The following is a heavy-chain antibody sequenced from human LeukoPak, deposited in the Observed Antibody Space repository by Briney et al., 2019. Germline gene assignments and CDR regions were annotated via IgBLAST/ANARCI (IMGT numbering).Heavy chain of an antibody. Sequence: GGSLRLSCAASGFTFSSYSMNWVRQAPGKGLEWVSYISSSSSTIYYADSVKGRFTISRDNAKNLLYLQMNSLRDEDTAVYYCATMRVTNFDYWGQGTLVTVSS. J-gene: IGHJ4*02. CDR2: ISSSSSTI. CDR3: ATMRVTNFDY. CDR1: GFTFSSYS. D-gene: IGHD2-21*02. V-gene: IGHV3-48*02.